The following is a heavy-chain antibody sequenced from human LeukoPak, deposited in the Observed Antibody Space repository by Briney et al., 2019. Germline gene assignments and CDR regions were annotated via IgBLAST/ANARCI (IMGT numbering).Heavy chain of an antibody. V-gene: IGHV3-7*03. CDR1: GFNFGVFW. J-gene: IGHJ4*02. CDR2: MNEGGSHI. CDR3: AKGGYYDFWSGYYSFDY. D-gene: IGHD3-3*01. Sequence: AGGSLRLSCAASGFNFGVFWMSWVRQAPGRVLQWVASMNEGGSHIYYEDSVKGRFTISRDNARKSLFLQMNSLRAEDTAVYYCAKGGYYDFWSGYYSFDYWGQGTLVTVSS.